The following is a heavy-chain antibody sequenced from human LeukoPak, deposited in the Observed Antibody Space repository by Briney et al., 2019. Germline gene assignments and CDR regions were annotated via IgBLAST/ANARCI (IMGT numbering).Heavy chain of an antibody. J-gene: IGHJ4*02. CDR2: IYYSGST. D-gene: IGHD5-18*01. Sequence: PSQTLSLTCTVSGGSISSGGYYWSWIRQHPGKGLEWIGYIYYSGSTYYNPSLKSRVTISVDTSKNQFSLKLSSVTAADTAVYYCARSVDTAMASPFDYWGQGALVTVSS. CDR1: GGSISSGGYY. V-gene: IGHV4-31*03. CDR3: ARSVDTAMASPFDY.